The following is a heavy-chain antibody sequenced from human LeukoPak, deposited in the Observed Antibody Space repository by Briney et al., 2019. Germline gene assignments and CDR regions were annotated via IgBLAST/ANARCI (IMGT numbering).Heavy chain of an antibody. J-gene: IGHJ6*02. CDR1: GFIVSSNY. V-gene: IGHV3-66*01. CDR2: LYSGGSA. Sequence: GGSLRLSRAPSGFIVSSNYMSWVRQAPGKGLERVSVLYSGGSAYYADSVKGRFTVSRDNSKNTLYLQMNSLRAEDTAVYFCASASLKWENYHYGMDVWGQGTTVTVSS. D-gene: IGHD1-26*01. CDR3: ASASLKWENYHYGMDV.